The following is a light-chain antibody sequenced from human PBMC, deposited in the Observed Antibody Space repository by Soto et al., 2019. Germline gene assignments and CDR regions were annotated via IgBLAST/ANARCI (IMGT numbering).Light chain of an antibody. CDR2: LND. CDR3: AAWDDSLNAL. V-gene: IGLV1-44*01. Sequence: VLTQPPSLSATPGQRVNISCSGSFSNIGDNAVNWYQQLPGAAPKLLIYLNDQRPSGVPDRFSGSKSGTSAFLAISGLQSGDEADYYCAAWDDSLNALFGTGTKVTVL. J-gene: IGLJ1*01. CDR1: FSNIGDNA.